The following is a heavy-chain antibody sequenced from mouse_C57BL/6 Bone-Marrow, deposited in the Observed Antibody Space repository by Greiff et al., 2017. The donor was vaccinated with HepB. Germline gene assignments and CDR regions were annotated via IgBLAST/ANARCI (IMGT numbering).Heavy chain of an antibody. D-gene: IGHD2-4*01. CDR1: GYTFTSYW. Sequence: QVQLQQPGAELVKPGASVKFSCKASGYTFTSYWMNWVKQRPGQGLEWIGMIHPNSGSTNYNEKFKSKATLTVDKSSSTAYMQLSSLTSEDSAVYYCARDGESDYDVRIAYWGQGTLVTVSA. V-gene: IGHV1-64*01. J-gene: IGHJ3*01. CDR2: IHPNSGST. CDR3: ARDGESDYDVRIAY.